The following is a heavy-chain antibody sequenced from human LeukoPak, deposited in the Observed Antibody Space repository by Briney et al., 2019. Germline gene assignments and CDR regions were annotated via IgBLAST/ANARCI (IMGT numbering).Heavy chain of an antibody. D-gene: IGHD3-9*01. V-gene: IGHV4-39*01. J-gene: IGHJ5*02. CDR3: ASMRPYYDILTGYYVPNWFDP. Sequence: SETLSLTCTVSGGSISSSSCYWGWIRQPPGKGLEWIGSIYYSGSTYYNPSLKSRVTISVDTSKNQFSLKLSSVTAEDTAVYYCASMRPYYDILTGYYVPNWFDPWGQGTLVTVSS. CDR1: GGSISSSSCY. CDR2: IYYSGST.